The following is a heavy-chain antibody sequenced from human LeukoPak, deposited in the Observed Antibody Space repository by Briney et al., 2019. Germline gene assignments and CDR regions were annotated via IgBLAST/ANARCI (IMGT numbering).Heavy chain of an antibody. CDR3: ARGGAMVRGVIKRSGMDV. CDR1: GGSFSGYY. CDR2: INHSGST. D-gene: IGHD3-10*01. Sequence: SETLSLTCAVYGGSFSGYYWSWIRQPPGKGLEWLGEINHSGSTNYNPSLKSRVTISVDTSKNQFSLKLSSVTAADTAVYYCARGGAMVRGVIKRSGMDVWGKGTTVTVSS. V-gene: IGHV4-34*01. J-gene: IGHJ6*04.